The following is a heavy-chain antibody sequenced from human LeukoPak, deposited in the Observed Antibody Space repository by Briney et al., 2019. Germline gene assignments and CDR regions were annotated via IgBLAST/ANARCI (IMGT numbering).Heavy chain of an antibody. CDR3: ARANKGFAYFAY. CDR2: INPNSGGT. J-gene: IGHJ1*01. CDR1: GYTFTGYY. D-gene: IGHD1/OR15-1a*01. Sequence: ASVKVSCKASGYTFTGYYMHWVRQAPGQGLEWMGWINPNSGGTNYAQKFQGRVTMTRDTSINTVYMELGSLTSGDTAVYFCARANKGFAYFAYWGQGTLVTVS. V-gene: IGHV1-2*02.